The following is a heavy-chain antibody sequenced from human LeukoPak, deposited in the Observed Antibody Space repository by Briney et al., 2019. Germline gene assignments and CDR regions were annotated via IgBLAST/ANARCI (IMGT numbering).Heavy chain of an antibody. D-gene: IGHD1-26*01. Sequence: GGSLRLSFAASGFTFSSYAMSWVRQAPGKGLEWVSAISGSGGSTYYADSVKGRFTISRDNSKNTLYLQMNSLRAEDTAVYYCAKVGESGGSYRPRGYFDYWGQGTLVTVSS. V-gene: IGHV3-23*01. J-gene: IGHJ4*02. CDR1: GFTFSSYA. CDR2: ISGSGGST. CDR3: AKVGESGGSYRPRGYFDY.